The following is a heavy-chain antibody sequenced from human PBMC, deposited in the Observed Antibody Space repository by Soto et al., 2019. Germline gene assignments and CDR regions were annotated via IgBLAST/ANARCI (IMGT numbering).Heavy chain of an antibody. D-gene: IGHD2-21*02. CDR2: ISSSGST. V-gene: IGHV4-31*03. CDR1: GDSIGGVGY. J-gene: IGHJ5*02. CDR3: ARSGVTGIVIPSHWFDP. Sequence: PSETLSLTCTVSGDSIGGVGYWSWIRQFGGGGLEWLECISSSGSTYYNPSLNNRISLSLDTSQNQFSLKLLSVTAADTAIYYCARSGVTGIVIPSHWFDPWGQGTLVTVSS.